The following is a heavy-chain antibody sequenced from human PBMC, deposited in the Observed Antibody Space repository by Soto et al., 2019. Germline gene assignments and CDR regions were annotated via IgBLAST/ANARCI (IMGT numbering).Heavy chain of an antibody. Sequence: GGSLRLSCAASGFTFSSYAMSWVRQAPGKGLEWVSAISGSGGSTYYADSVKGRFTISRDNSKNTLYLQMNSLRAEDTAVYYCAKSSPYYYDSSGYLNNYGMDVWGQGTTVTVSS. CDR3: AKSSPYYYDSSGYLNNYGMDV. V-gene: IGHV3-23*01. CDR2: ISGSGGST. CDR1: GFTFSSYA. J-gene: IGHJ6*02. D-gene: IGHD3-22*01.